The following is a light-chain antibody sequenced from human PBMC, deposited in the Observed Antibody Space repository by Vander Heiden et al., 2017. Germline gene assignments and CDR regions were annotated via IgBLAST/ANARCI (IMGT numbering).Light chain of an antibody. CDR2: DFT. CDR3: SSYSGSVI. V-gene: IGLV2-8*01. CDR1: SSDVGDYNS. Sequence: QSALAHPPSASGSPGQSVTISCTGASSDVGDYNSVTWYQQQPGKAPKLIIYDFTKRPARVPDRFSGSKSGNTASLTASGLQTEDEAVYYCSSYSGSVIFGGGTRLTVL. J-gene: IGLJ2*01.